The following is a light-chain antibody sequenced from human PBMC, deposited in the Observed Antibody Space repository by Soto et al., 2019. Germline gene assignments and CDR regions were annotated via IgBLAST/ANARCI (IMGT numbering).Light chain of an antibody. CDR3: QQSYGTPIT. Sequence: DIQMTQTPSSLSASVEDRVTITCRASQSISRYLNWYQQKPGKAPNLLIYVASSLQSEVPSRFSGSGSGTDFTLTITSLQPEDFATYYCQQSYGTPITFGQGTRLEIK. J-gene: IGKJ5*01. V-gene: IGKV1-39*01. CDR1: QSISRY. CDR2: VAS.